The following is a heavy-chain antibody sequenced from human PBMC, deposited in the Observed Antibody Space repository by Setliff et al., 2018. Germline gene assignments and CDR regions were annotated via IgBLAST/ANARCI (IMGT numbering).Heavy chain of an antibody. D-gene: IGHD2-21*01. CDR2: FFHTGST. Sequence: SETLSLTCTVSGYSISSGYYWGWIRQPPGKGLEWLGSFFHTGSTYYKSSLKSRVSISVEKSKNQFSLKLTSVTAADTAVYYCARAQVVFAISAPVWYFEVWGRGTQVTVSS. CDR1: GYSISSGYY. V-gene: IGHV4-38-2*02. J-gene: IGHJ2*01. CDR3: ARAQVVFAISAPVWYFEV.